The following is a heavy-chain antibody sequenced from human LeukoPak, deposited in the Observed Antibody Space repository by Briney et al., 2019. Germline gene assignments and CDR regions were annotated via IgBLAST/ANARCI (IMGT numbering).Heavy chain of an antibody. J-gene: IGHJ4*02. CDR3: ARDRAMILVTDY. D-gene: IGHD3-22*01. CDR2: ISYDGSNK. Sequence: GGSLRLSCAASGFTFSSYAMHWVRQAPGKGLEWVAVISYDGSNKYYADSVKGRFTISRDNSKNALYLQMNSLRAEDLAAYYCARDRAMILVTDYWGQGTLVTVSS. V-gene: IGHV3-30-3*01. CDR1: GFTFSSYA.